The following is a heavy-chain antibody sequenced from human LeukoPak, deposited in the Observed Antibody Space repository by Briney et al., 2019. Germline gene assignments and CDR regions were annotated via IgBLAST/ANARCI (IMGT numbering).Heavy chain of an antibody. CDR2: INPNSGGT. CDR1: GYTFTGYY. CDR3: ARAAVLYQLLYHYYFDY. D-gene: IGHD2-2*02. Sequence: GASVKASCKASGYTFTGYYMHWVRQAPGQGLEWMGCINPNSGGTNYAQKFQGRVTMTRDTSISTAYMELSRLRSDDTAVYYCARAAVLYQLLYHYYFDYWGQGTLVTVSS. V-gene: IGHV1-2*02. J-gene: IGHJ4*02.